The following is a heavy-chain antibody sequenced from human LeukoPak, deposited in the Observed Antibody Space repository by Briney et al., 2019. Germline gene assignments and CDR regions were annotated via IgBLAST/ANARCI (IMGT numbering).Heavy chain of an antibody. Sequence: PSETLSLTCTVSGDSIRSGRYYWSWIRQHPGKGLEWIGYIYYSGGTYCNPSLKGRVTISLDTSQNQFSLNLTSVTAADTAVYYCARDRTSAPNTNDIWGQGTMVVVSS. D-gene: IGHD2-2*01. CDR1: GDSIRSGRYY. V-gene: IGHV4-31*03. CDR3: ARDRTSAPNTNDI. CDR2: IYYSGGT. J-gene: IGHJ3*02.